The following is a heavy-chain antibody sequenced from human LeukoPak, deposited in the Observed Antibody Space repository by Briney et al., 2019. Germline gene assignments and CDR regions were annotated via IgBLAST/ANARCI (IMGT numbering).Heavy chain of an antibody. CDR2: MNPDSANT. CDR1: GYTFTSYN. J-gene: IGHJ3*02. D-gene: IGHD2-2*01. CDR3: ARGGCSSTSCPSDI. V-gene: IGHV1-8*01. Sequence: ASVKVSFKASGYTFTSYNINWVRQATGQGLEWMGWMNPDSANTGYAQKFQGRVTMTRNTSISTAYMELSSLTSEDTAVYYCARGGCSSTSCPSDIWGQGTMVTVSS.